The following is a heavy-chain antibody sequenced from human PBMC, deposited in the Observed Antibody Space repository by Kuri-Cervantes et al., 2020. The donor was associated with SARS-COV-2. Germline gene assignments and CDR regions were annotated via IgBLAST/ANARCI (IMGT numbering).Heavy chain of an antibody. CDR3: AKDPVAGTWGDNFDY. V-gene: IGHV3-23*01. D-gene: IGHD6-19*01. Sequence: GSLKISCAASGFTFSSYSMSWVRQAPGKGLEWVSAISGSCGSTYYADSVKGRFTISRDNSKNTLYLQMNSLRAEDTAVYYCAKDPVAGTWGDNFDYWGQGTLVTVSS. J-gene: IGHJ4*02. CDR1: GFTFSSYS. CDR2: ISGSCGST.